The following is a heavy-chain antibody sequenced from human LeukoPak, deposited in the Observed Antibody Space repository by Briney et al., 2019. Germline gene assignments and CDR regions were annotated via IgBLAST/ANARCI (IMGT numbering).Heavy chain of an antibody. CDR2: INHSGST. J-gene: IGHJ4*02. CDR1: GGSFSGYY. V-gene: IGHV4-34*01. Sequence: SETLSLTCAVYGGSFSGYYWSWIRQPPGKGLEWIGEINHSGSTYYNPSLKSRVTMSVDTSKNQFSLKLSSVTAADTAVYYCARHGSGSYYNPELYYFDYWGQGTLVTVSS. CDR3: ARHGSGSYYNPELYYFDY. D-gene: IGHD3-10*01.